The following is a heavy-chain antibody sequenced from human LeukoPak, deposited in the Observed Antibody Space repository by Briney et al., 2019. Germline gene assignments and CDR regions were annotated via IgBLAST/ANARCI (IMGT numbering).Heavy chain of an antibody. J-gene: IGHJ4*02. CDR3: ARGGLTVALDY. CDR1: GFIVSSNY. V-gene: IGHV3-53*01. D-gene: IGHD6-19*01. Sequence: GGSLRLSCAASGFIVSSNYMTWVRQAPGKGLEWVSVIYSGGSTYSADSVKGRFTISRDNSKNTLFLQMNSLRAEDTAVFYCARGGLTVALDYWGQGTLVTVSS. CDR2: IYSGGST.